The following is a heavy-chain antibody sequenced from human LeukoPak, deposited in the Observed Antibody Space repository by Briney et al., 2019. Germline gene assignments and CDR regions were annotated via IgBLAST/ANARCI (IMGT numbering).Heavy chain of an antibody. J-gene: IGHJ4*02. CDR2: INHSGST. CDR3: ATQADYGSGKYYFDY. Sequence: SETLSLTCAVYGGSFSGYYWSWIRQPPGKGLEWIGGINHSGSTNYNPSLKSRVTIAVDTSKNQFSLKLRSVTAADTAVYYCATQADYGSGKYYFDYWGQGTLVTVSS. V-gene: IGHV4-34*01. D-gene: IGHD3-10*01. CDR1: GGSFSGYY.